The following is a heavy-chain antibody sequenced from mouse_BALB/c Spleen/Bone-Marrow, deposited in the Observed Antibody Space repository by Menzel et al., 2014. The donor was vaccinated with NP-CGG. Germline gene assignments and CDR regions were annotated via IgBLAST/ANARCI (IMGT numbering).Heavy chain of an antibody. V-gene: IGHV5-17*02. Sequence: EVKVEESGGGLVQPGGSRKLSCAASGFTFSSFGMHWVRQAPEKGLEWVAYISSGSSTIYYADTVKGRFTISRDNPKNTLFLQMTSLRSEDTAMYYCARMYFDYWGQGTTLTVSS. J-gene: IGHJ2*01. CDR2: ISSGSSTI. CDR3: ARMYFDY. CDR1: GFTFSSFG.